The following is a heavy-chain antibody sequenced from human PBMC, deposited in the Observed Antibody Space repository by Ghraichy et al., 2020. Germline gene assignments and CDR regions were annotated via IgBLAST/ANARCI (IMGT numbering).Heavy chain of an antibody. Sequence: GGPLRLSCTASGFTFSDYSMIWVRQAPGKGLEWVSSISRRSSPTYYADSVQGRFTISRDNAKNSVYLQMNSLRAEDTALYYCVRQVGDDSSNWFDPWGQGTLVTVSS. CDR3: VRQVGDDSSNWFDP. J-gene: IGHJ5*02. V-gene: IGHV3-21*01. CDR2: ISRRSSPT. D-gene: IGHD5-18*01. CDR1: GFTFSDYS.